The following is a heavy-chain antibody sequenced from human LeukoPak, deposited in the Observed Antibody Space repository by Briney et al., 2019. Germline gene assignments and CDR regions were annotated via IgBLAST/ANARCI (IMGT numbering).Heavy chain of an antibody. V-gene: IGHV1-2*02. Sequence: ASVKVSCKASGYTFTDQYMHWVRQAPGQGLEWMGWINPNSGDTNYAQKFQGRVTLTRDTSISTVYMELSRLRSDESAVYYCARLIDNRGDYWGQGTLVTVSS. CDR2: INPNSGDT. CDR3: ARLIDNRGDY. J-gene: IGHJ4*02. CDR1: GYTFTDQY. D-gene: IGHD1-14*01.